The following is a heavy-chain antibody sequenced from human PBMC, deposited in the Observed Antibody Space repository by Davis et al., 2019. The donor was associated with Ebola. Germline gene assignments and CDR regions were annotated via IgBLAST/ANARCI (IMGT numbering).Heavy chain of an antibody. CDR1: GYTFTSYG. CDR2: ISAYNGNT. V-gene: IGHV1-18*01. Sequence: ASVKVSCKASGYTFTSYGISWVRQAPGQGLEWMGWISAYNGNTNYAQKLQGRVTMTTDTSTSTAYMELRSLRSDDTAVYYCARKYCSSTSCYQFDYWGQGTLVTVSS. J-gene: IGHJ4*02. D-gene: IGHD2-2*01. CDR3: ARKYCSSTSCYQFDY.